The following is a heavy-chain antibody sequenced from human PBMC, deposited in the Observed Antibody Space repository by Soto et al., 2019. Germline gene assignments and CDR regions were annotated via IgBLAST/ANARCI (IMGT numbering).Heavy chain of an antibody. CDR1: GGSSSSGNSY. Sequence: SETLSLTCTFSGGSSSSGNSYWSWIRQHPGKGLEWIGYIYYSGEAYYNPSLKSRVDISIDTSKSQFSLRLRSVTAADTAVYYCARYCSGGSCFDWFDPWGQGTLVTVSS. CDR2: IYYSGEA. CDR3: ARYCSGGSCFDWFDP. D-gene: IGHD2-15*01. J-gene: IGHJ5*02. V-gene: IGHV4-31*03.